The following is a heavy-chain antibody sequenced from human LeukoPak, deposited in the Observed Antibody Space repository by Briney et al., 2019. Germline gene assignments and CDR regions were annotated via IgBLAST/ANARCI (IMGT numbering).Heavy chain of an antibody. CDR1: RGTFSSYA. Sequence: ASVKVSCKASRGTFSSYAISWVRQAPGQGLEWMGRIIPIFGTANYAQKFQGRVTITTDESTSTAYMELSSLRSEDTAVYYCARVGIAVAGTQDGEIDYWGQGTLVTVSS. J-gene: IGHJ4*02. CDR3: ARVGIAVAGTQDGEIDY. D-gene: IGHD6-19*01. V-gene: IGHV1-69*05. CDR2: IIPIFGTA.